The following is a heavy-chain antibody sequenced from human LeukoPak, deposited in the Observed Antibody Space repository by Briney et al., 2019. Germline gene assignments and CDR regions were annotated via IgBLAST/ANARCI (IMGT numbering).Heavy chain of an antibody. Sequence: GGSLRLSCAASGFTFSSYWMHWVRQAPGKGLVWVSRINSDGSSTSYADSVKGRFTVSRDNAKNTLYLQMNNLRAEDTAVYYCARDYGGNAEGWFDPWGQGTLVTVSS. D-gene: IGHD4-23*01. CDR3: ARDYGGNAEGWFDP. CDR2: INSDGSST. CDR1: GFTFSSYW. V-gene: IGHV3-74*01. J-gene: IGHJ5*02.